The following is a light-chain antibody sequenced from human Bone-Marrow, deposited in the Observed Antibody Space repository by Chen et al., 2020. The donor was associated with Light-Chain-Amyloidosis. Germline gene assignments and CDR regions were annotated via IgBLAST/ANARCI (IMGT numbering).Light chain of an antibody. J-gene: IGLJ2*01. CDR1: SGYIASNY. CDR3: QSYDIAKV. CDR2: EDN. Sequence: NFVLIQPHSVSESPGKTVTISCTRSSGYIASNYVHWYQQRPGRSPTIVLYEDNQRPSGVPDRFSGSIDRSSNSASLTISGLKTEDEGDYYCQSYDIAKVFVGGTKVTVL. V-gene: IGLV6-57*01.